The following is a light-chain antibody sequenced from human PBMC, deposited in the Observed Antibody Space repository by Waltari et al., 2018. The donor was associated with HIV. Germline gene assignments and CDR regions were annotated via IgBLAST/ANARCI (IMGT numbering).Light chain of an antibody. CDR1: SSNLGAGYD. CDR3: QSYDSSLNGFYV. V-gene: IGLV1-40*01. Sequence: QSVLTQPPSVSGAPGQRVTISCTGSSSNLGAGYDVHWYHQLPGTAPKVLIYGNINRPSGVPDRVSGSKSGTSASLGITGIQAEDEADYYCQSYDSSLNGFYVFGTGTKVTVL. CDR2: GNI. J-gene: IGLJ1*01.